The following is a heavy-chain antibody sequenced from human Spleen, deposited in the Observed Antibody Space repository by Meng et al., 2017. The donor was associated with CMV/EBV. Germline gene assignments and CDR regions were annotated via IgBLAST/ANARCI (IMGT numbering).Heavy chain of an antibody. V-gene: IGHV3-53*01. CDR1: GFTVSSNY. CDR3: ARDRRGAMVRGFYYYYGMDV. Sequence: GGSLRLSCAASGFTVSSNYMSWVRQAPGQGLEWVSVIYSGGSTYYADSVKGRFTISRDNSKNTLYLQMNSLRAEDTAVYYCARDRRGAMVRGFYYYYGMDVWGQGTTVTV. D-gene: IGHD3-10*01. J-gene: IGHJ6*02. CDR2: IYSGGST.